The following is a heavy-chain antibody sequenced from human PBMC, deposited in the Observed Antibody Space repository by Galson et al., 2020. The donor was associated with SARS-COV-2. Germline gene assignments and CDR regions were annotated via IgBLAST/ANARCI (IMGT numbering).Heavy chain of an antibody. CDR1: GFTFSSYG. V-gene: IGHV3-33*01. CDR2: IWYDGSNK. D-gene: IGHD3-3*01. Sequence: SCAASGFTFSSYGMHWVRQAPGKGLEWVAVIWYDGSNKYYADSVKGRFTISRDNSKNTLYLQMNSLRAEDTAVYYCAREATTYYDFWSAKLDYWGRGTLVTVSS. J-gene: IGHJ4*02. CDR3: AREATTYYDFWSAKLDY.